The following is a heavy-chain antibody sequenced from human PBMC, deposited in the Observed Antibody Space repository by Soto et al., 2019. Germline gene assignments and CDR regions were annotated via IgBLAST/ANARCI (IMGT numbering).Heavy chain of an antibody. J-gene: IGHJ4*02. CDR3: ARDYSPFQN. CDR2: IYHSGST. D-gene: IGHD4-4*01. V-gene: IGHV4-61*08. Sequence: SETLSLTCTVSGGSISSGGSYWNWIRQRPGKGLEWIGYIYHSGSTNYNPSLKSRVTISVDTSKNQFSLKLSSVTAADTAVYYCARDYSPFQNWGQGTLVTVSS. CDR1: GGSISSGGSY.